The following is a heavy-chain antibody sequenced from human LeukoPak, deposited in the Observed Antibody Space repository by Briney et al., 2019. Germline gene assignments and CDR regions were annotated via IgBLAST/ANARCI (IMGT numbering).Heavy chain of an antibody. V-gene: IGHV3-23*01. CDR1: GFTCSPCG. J-gene: IGHJ4*02. CDR2: ISSSGDST. Sequence: PGGSLRLSCAASGFTCSPCGMTWVRQAPGKGLEWVAAISSSGDSTAHADSVKGRFTISRDNSKNTVFLQMNSLRAEDTAVYYCAKTPGGYLDYWGQGTRVTVS. CDR3: AKTPGGYLDY.